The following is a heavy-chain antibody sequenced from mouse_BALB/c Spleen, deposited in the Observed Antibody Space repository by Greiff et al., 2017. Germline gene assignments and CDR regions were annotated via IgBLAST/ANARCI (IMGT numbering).Heavy chain of an antibody. CDR1: GYAFSSSW. V-gene: IGHV1-82*01. J-gene: IGHJ4*01. CDR3: ARSGVRLSLYAMDY. CDR2: IYPGDGDT. D-gene: IGHD2-14*01. Sequence: QVQLKQSGPELVKPGASVKISCKASGYAFSSSWMNWVKQRPGQGLEWIGRIYPGDGDTNYNGKFKGKATLTADKSSSTAYMQLSSLTSVDSAVYFCARSGVRLSLYAMDYWGQGTSVTVSS.